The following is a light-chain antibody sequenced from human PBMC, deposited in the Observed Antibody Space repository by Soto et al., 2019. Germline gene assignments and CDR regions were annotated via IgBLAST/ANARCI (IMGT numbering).Light chain of an antibody. Sequence: QSALTQPPSASGSPGQSVTISCTGTSSDVGYYNYVSWYQQHPGKAPKLMINEVNKRPSGVPDRFSGSKSGNTASLTVSGLQAEDEADYYCSSHAGYNNFYVFGTGTKVTVL. CDR1: SSDVGYYNY. J-gene: IGLJ1*01. CDR3: SSHAGYNNFYV. V-gene: IGLV2-8*01. CDR2: EVN.